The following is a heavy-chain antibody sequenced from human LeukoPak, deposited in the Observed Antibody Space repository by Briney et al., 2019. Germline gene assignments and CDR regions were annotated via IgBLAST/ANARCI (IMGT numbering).Heavy chain of an antibody. J-gene: IGHJ5*02. Sequence: ASVKVSCKASGYTFTSYYMHWVRQAPGQGLEWMGIINPSGGSTSYAQKFQGRVTMTRDMSTSTVYMELSSLRSEDTAVYYCARDSIAVAGTWWFDPWGQGTLVTVSS. CDR3: ARDSIAVAGTWWFDP. CDR1: GYTFTSYY. V-gene: IGHV1-46*01. CDR2: INPSGGST. D-gene: IGHD6-19*01.